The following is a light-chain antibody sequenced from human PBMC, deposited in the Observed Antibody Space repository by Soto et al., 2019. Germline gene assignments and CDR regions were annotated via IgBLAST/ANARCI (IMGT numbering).Light chain of an antibody. CDR2: DAS. Sequence: DVQMTQSPSTLSASVGDRVTITCRASQSINNLLAWYQQKPGKAPKFLIYDASSLESGVPSRFSGSGSGTEFTLTISSLQPDDFATYYCQQYNSYPWTFGQGTKVEIK. CDR3: QQYNSYPWT. CDR1: QSINNL. J-gene: IGKJ1*01. V-gene: IGKV1-5*01.